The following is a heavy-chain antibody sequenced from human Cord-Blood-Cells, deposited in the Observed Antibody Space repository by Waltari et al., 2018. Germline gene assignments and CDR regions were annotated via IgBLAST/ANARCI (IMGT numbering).Heavy chain of an antibody. J-gene: IGHJ2*01. CDR3: ARGRTRYWYFDL. Sequence: QVQLVQSGAEVKKPGASVKVSCKASGYTFTGYYMHWVRQAPGQGLEWMGWINPNRGGTNYAQKFQGRVTMTRDTSISTAYMELSRLRSDDTAVYYCARGRTRYWYFDLWGRGTLVTVSS. V-gene: IGHV1-2*02. CDR1: GYTFTGYY. CDR2: INPNRGGT.